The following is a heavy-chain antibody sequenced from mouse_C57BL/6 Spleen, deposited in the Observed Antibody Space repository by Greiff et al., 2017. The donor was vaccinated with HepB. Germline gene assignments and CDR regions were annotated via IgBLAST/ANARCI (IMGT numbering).Heavy chain of an antibody. CDR1: GFSLSTSGMG. CDR3: ARREGGSNSNWDGDDYAMDY. Sequence: QVTLKESGPGILQSSQTLSLTCSFSGFSLSTSGMGVSWIRQPSGKGLEWLAHIYWDDDKRYNPSLKSRLTISKDTSSKQVFLKITSVDTADTATYYCARREGGSNSNWDGDDYAMDYWGQGTSVTVSS. J-gene: IGHJ4*01. CDR2: IYWDDDK. D-gene: IGHD4-1*01. V-gene: IGHV8-12*01.